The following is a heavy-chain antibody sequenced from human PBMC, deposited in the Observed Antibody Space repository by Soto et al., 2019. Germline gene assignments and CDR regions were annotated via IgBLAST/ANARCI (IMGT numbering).Heavy chain of an antibody. Sequence: SVTLSLTCTVSGGSISSYYWSWIRQPPGKGLEWIGHIYDSGTANYNPSLKSRVTISVDTSKNQFSLKLTSVTAADTAVYYCARDKITGLFDYWGQGTLVTVSS. CDR2: IYDSGTA. J-gene: IGHJ4*02. D-gene: IGHD2-8*02. CDR1: GGSISSYY. CDR3: ARDKITGLFDY. V-gene: IGHV4-59*12.